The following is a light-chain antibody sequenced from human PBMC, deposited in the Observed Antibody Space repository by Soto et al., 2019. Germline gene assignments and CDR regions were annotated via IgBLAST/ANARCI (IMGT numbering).Light chain of an antibody. Sequence: EIVLTQSPGTLSLYPGERATLSCRASQNIYSNIAWYQQRPGQAPRLLIYGASTRAAGIPDRFSGSGSGTDFTLTITRLEPEDSAVYFCQQYTGPPTTFGQGTRLEIK. V-gene: IGKV3-20*01. CDR2: GAS. CDR1: QNIYSN. J-gene: IGKJ5*01. CDR3: QQYTGPPTT.